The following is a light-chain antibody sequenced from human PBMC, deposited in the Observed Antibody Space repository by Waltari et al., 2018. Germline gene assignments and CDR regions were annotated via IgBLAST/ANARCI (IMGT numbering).Light chain of an antibody. J-gene: IGKJ4*01. CDR2: DAS. CDR3: QQRAAWPLS. CDR1: QSVGIY. V-gene: IGKV3-11*01. Sequence: EMLLTQSPATLSLSPGERATLSCRASQSVGIYLAWYQHKPGQAPRLLIHDASNRAPGIPARFSGSGSVTDFSLTISSLEPEDFAVYYCQQRAAWPLSFGGGTKVEIK.